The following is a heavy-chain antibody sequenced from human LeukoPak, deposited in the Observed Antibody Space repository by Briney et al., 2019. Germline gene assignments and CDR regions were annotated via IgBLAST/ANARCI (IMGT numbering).Heavy chain of an antibody. V-gene: IGHV4-59*01. J-gene: IGHJ4*02. Sequence: SETLSLTCTVSGGSISIYYWSWIRQPPGKGLEWIGYIYYSGSTNYNPSLKSRVTISVDTSKNQFSLKLSSVTAADTAVYYCARVRGYCSSTSCYRELSFDYWGQGTLVTVSS. CDR2: IYYSGST. CDR3: ARVRGYCSSTSCYRELSFDY. D-gene: IGHD2-2*02. CDR1: GGSISIYY.